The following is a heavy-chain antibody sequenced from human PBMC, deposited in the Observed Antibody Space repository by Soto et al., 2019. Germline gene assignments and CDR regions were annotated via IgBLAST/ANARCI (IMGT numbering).Heavy chain of an antibody. V-gene: IGHV1-2*02. CDR1: GYTFTAYY. Sequence: QVQLVQSGAEVKKRGASVKVSCKASGYTFTAYYMHWVRQAPGQGLEWMGCINPDSGGTKYAQKFQGRVTMTRDTSITTAYMDLSTLRSDDTAVYYCARALSFGSGTFDYWGQGTLATVSS. J-gene: IGHJ4*02. CDR3: ARALSFGSGTFDY. CDR2: INPDSGGT. D-gene: IGHD1-26*01.